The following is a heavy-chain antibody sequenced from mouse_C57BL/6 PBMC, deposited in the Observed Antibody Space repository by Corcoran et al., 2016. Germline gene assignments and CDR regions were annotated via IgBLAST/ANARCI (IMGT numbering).Heavy chain of an antibody. D-gene: IGHD2-1*01. Sequence: QVQLKQSGAELVRPGASVKLSCKASGYTFTDYYINWVKQRPGQGLEWIARIYPGSGNTYYNEKFKGKATLTAEKSSSTAYMQLSSLTSEDSAVYFCARSVYYGNLYAMDYWGQGTSVTVSS. CDR2: IYPGSGNT. CDR1: GYTFTDYY. V-gene: IGHV1-76*01. CDR3: ARSVYYGNLYAMDY. J-gene: IGHJ4*01.